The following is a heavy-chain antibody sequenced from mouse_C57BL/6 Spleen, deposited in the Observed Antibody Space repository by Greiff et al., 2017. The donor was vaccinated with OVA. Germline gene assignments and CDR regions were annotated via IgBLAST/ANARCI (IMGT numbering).Heavy chain of an antibody. D-gene: IGHD1-1*01. CDR1: GYTFTDYY. J-gene: IGHJ2*01. V-gene: IGHV1-26*01. CDR2: INPNNGGT. Sequence: VQLQQSGPELVKPGASVKISCKASGYTFTDYYMNWVKQSHGKSLEWIGDINPNNGGTSYNQKFKGKATLTVDKSSSTAYMELRSLTSEDSAVYYCARGRIYYYGSSPFFDYWGQGTTLTVSS. CDR3: ARGRIYYYGSSPFFDY.